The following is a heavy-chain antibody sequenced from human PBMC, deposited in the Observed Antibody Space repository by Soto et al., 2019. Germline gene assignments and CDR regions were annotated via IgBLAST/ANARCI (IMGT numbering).Heavy chain of an antibody. CDR1: GGTFSNYA. J-gene: IGHJ6*02. D-gene: IGHD3-22*01. Sequence: QVQLVQSGAEVKKPGSSLKVSCKASGGTFSNYAISWVRQAPGQGLEWMGGIVPFFSTTNDAQKFQGRVTFTADRSTGTAFMDVSTLTLEDTAVYFCARGLTMTSASLTPHYYAMDVWGQGTAVTVSS. V-gene: IGHV1-69*06. CDR2: IVPFFSTT. CDR3: ARGLTMTSASLTPHYYAMDV.